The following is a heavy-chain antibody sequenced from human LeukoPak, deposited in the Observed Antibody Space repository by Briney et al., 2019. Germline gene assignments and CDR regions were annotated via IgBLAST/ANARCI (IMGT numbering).Heavy chain of an antibody. J-gene: IGHJ4*02. CDR1: GFTFSSYA. D-gene: IGHD6-13*01. V-gene: IGHV3-23*01. CDR3: AKGGGSSWFDY. Sequence: GGSLRLSCAASGFTFSSYAMSWVRQAPGKGLEWVSGISGSGASTYYADSVKGRFTISRDNSKNTLYLQMNSLRAEDTAVYYCAKGGGSSWFDYWGQGTLVTVSS. CDR2: ISGSGAST.